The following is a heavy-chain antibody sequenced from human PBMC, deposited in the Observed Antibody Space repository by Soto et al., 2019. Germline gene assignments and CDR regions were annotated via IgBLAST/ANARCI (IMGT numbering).Heavy chain of an antibody. V-gene: IGHV5-10-1*01. D-gene: IGHD3-22*01. CDR3: ASSTMIVRDYYYYGMDV. CDR1: GYSFTSYW. Sequence: PGESLKISCKGSGYSFTSYWISRVRQMPGKGLEWMGRIDPSDSYTNYSPSFQGHVTISADKSISTAYLQWSSLKASDTAMYYCASSTMIVRDYYYYGMDVWGQGTTVTVSS. CDR2: IDPSDSYT. J-gene: IGHJ6*02.